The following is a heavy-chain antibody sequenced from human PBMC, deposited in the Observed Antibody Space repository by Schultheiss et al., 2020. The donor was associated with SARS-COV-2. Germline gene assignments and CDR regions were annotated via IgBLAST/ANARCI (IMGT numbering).Heavy chain of an antibody. Sequence: GESLKISCKASGYTFTSYGISWVRQAPGQGLEWMGWISAYNGNTNYAQKLQGRVTMTTDTSTSTGYMELRSLRSDDTAVYYCAAETHSGYDRLGDYYYYGMDVWGQGTTVTVAS. V-gene: IGHV1-18*01. CDR2: ISAYNGNT. J-gene: IGHJ6*02. CDR1: GYTFTSYG. D-gene: IGHD5-12*01. CDR3: AAETHSGYDRLGDYYYYGMDV.